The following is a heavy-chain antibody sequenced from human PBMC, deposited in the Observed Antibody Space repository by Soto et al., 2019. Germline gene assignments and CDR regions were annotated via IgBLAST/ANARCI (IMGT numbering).Heavy chain of an antibody. CDR3: ARGLSSNRGRPYWYFDL. V-gene: IGHV3-7*01. CDR1: GFSFSNYW. Sequence: LRLSCAASGFSFSNYWMTWVRQAPGKGLEWVANIKEDGSERFYVGSVKGRFTISRDNAENSLDLQMDSLRAEDTAVYSCARGLSSNRGRPYWYFDLWGRVTQVTVSS. D-gene: IGHD6-13*01. J-gene: IGHJ2*01. CDR2: IKEDGSER.